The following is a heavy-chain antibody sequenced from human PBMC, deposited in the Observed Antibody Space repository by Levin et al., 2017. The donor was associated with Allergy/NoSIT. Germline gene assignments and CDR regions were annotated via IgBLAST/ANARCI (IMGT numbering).Heavy chain of an antibody. Sequence: PSQTLSLTCTVSGASISSGDYYWTWIRQRPGKGLEWIGYINYSGTTYFHPSLESRLTMSVDTSKNQFSLELSSVTAADTAVYYCARDRLLRGVIKHGFDPWGQGTLVTVSP. V-gene: IGHV4-30-4*01. CDR2: INYSGTT. CDR3: ARDRLLRGVIKHGFDP. CDR1: GASISSGDYY. J-gene: IGHJ5*02. D-gene: IGHD3-10*01.